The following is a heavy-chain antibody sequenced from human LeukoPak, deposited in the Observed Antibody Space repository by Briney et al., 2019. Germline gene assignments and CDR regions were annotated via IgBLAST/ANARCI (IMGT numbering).Heavy chain of an antibody. V-gene: IGHV4-39*01. J-gene: IGHJ5*02. CDR1: GGSISSYY. Sequence: SETLSLTCTVSGGSISSYYWSWIRQPPGKGLEWIGSIYYSGSTYYNPSLKSRVTISVDTSKNQFSLKLSSVTAADTAVYYCARHSSSWYIGWFDPWGQGTLVTVSS. CDR3: ARHSSSWYIGWFDP. CDR2: IYYSGST. D-gene: IGHD6-13*01.